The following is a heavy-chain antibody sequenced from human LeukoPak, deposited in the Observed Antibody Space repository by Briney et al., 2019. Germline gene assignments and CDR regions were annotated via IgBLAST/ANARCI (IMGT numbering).Heavy chain of an antibody. Sequence: SQTLSLTCTVSGGSISSGDYYWSWIRQPPGKGLEWIGYMSYSGSAYYNPSLRSRVSISVDTHRSLYSLKLSSVTAADTAVYYCARAILTPSGYVWHFDLWGRGTLVTVSS. D-gene: IGHD3-3*01. J-gene: IGHJ2*01. CDR1: GGSISSGDYY. CDR3: ARAILTPSGYVWHFDL. V-gene: IGHV4-30-4*01. CDR2: MSYSGSA.